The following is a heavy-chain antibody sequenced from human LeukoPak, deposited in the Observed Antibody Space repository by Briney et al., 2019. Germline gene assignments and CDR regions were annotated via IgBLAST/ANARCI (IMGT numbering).Heavy chain of an antibody. CDR2: ISAYNGNT. CDR3: ARVVNVLQYFDWSLTPFDY. D-gene: IGHD3-9*01. Sequence: VASVKVSCKASGYTFTSYGISWVRQAPGQGLEWMGWISAYNGNTNYAQKLQGRVTMTTDTSTSTAYMELRSLRSDDTAVYYCARVVNVLQYFDWSLTPFDYWGQGTLVTVSS. CDR1: GYTFTSYG. V-gene: IGHV1-18*01. J-gene: IGHJ4*02.